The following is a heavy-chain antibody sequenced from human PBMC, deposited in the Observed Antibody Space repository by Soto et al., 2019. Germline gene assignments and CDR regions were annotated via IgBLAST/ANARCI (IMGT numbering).Heavy chain of an antibody. D-gene: IGHD2-21*02. CDR2: IYYSGST. J-gene: IGHJ6*02. CDR1: GGPVSSGGYY. Sequence: PSETLSLTCTVSGGPVSSGGYYWSWIRQHPGKGLEWIGYIYYSGSTYYNPSLKSRVTISVDTSKNQFSLKLSSVTAADTAVYYCARVCGGDCHYGMDVWGQGTTVTVS. CDR3: ARVCGGDCHYGMDV. V-gene: IGHV4-31*03.